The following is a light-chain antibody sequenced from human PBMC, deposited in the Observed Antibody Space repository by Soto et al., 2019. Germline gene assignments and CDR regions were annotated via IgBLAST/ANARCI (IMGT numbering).Light chain of an antibody. J-gene: IGLJ2*01. Sequence: QSALTQPASVSGSPGQSIAISCSGTSSDVGDYKSVSWYQHHPAKVPKLVIFEVSNRPSGVSARCTSSKSGNKAALTISGLQAEDESDYYCSSYINTNTLVFGGGTKLTVL. V-gene: IGLV2-14*01. CDR2: EVS. CDR3: SSYINTNTLV. CDR1: SSDVGDYKS.